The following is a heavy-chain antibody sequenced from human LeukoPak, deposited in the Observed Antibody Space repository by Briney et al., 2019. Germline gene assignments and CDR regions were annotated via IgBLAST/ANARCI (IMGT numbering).Heavy chain of an antibody. CDR3: ARLGKDIVLMVYATASPPQTYYYYYMDV. Sequence: GESLKISCKGSGYSFTSYWIGWVRQMPGKGLEWMGIIYPGDSDTRYSPSFQGQVTISADKSISTAYLQWSSLKASDTAMYYCARLGKDIVLMVYATASPPQTYYYYYMDVWGKGTTVTVSS. CDR2: IYPGDSDT. V-gene: IGHV5-51*01. D-gene: IGHD2-8*01. CDR1: GYSFTSYW. J-gene: IGHJ6*03.